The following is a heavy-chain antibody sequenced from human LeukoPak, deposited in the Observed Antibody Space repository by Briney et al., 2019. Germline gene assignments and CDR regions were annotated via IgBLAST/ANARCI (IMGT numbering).Heavy chain of an antibody. V-gene: IGHV4-34*01. CDR1: GGSISSYY. CDR3: AREGGYDYVWGSYRANRLGFDY. CDR2: INHSGST. D-gene: IGHD3-16*02. Sequence: SETLSLTCTVSGGSISSYYWSWIRQPPGKGLEWIGEINHSGSTNYNPSLKSRVTISVDTSKNQFSLKLSSVTAADTAVYYCAREGGYDYVWGSYRANRLGFDYWGQGTLVTVSS. J-gene: IGHJ4*02.